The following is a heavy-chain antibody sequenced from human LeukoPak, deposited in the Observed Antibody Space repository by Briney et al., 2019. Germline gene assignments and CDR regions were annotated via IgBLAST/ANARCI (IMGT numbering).Heavy chain of an antibody. CDR2: IYTSGST. V-gene: IGHV4-4*07. J-gene: IGHJ4*02. Sequence: SETLSLTCTVSGGSISSYYWSWIRQPAGKGLEWIGRIYTSGSTNYNPSLKSRVTMSVDTSKNQFSLKLSSVTAADTAVHYCAREASGSYWGVFDYWGQGTLVPVSS. CDR3: AREASGSYWGVFDY. CDR1: GGSISSYY. D-gene: IGHD1-26*01.